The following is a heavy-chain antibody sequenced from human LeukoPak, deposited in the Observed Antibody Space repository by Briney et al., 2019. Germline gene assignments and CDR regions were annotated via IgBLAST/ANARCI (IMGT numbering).Heavy chain of an antibody. CDR1: GGSISSSNFY. Sequence: PSETLSLTCTVSGGSISSSNFYWGWIRQPPGKGLEWIGSIYYGGSTYYNPSLKSRVTISVVTSKNQFSLKLSSVTAADTAVYYCARGLLDGYTHPAAFDIWGQGTMVTVSS. CDR3: ARGLLDGYTHPAAFDI. V-gene: IGHV4-39*07. CDR2: IYYGGST. J-gene: IGHJ3*02. D-gene: IGHD5-24*01.